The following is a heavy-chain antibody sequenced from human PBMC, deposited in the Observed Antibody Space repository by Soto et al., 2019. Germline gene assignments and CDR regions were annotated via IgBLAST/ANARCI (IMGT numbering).Heavy chain of an antibody. CDR2: IKQDGSEK. CDR1: GFTFSSYW. J-gene: IGHJ4*02. CDR3: TRGLYYFDY. Sequence: PGGSLRLSCAASGFTFSSYWMSWVRQAPGKGLEWVANIKQDGSEKYYVDSLKGRFTVSRDNAKNSLYLQMNSLRAEDTAVYYCTRGLYYFDYWGQGTLVTVSS. V-gene: IGHV3-7*01.